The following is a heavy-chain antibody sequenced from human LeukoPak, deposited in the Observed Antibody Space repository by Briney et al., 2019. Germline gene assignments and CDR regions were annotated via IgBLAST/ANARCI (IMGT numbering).Heavy chain of an antibody. V-gene: IGHV4-59*01. CDR1: GASINGFF. CDR2: VSHRGAT. J-gene: IGHJ6*02. CDR3: ARDRRGSFYTFDL. Sequence: PTETLSLTCSVSGASINGFFWNWVRRTPEKGLEWIGYVSHRGATTSNPTLKSRVSITIDTSKSQISLTMTSVTAADSAPYYCARDRRGSFYTFDLWGPGTTVSVS. D-gene: IGHD1-26*01.